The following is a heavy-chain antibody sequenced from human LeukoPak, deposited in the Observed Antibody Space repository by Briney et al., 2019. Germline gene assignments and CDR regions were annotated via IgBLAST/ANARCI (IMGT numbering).Heavy chain of an antibody. V-gene: IGHV3-53*01. CDR3: AREGHTYYDILTGAFDY. CDR1: GFTVSSNY. Sequence: PGGSLRLSCAASGFTVSSNYMSWVRQAPGKGLEWVSVIYSGGSTYYADSVKGRFTISRDNAKNTLYLQMNSLRAEDTAVYYCAREGHTYYDILTGAFDYWGQGTLVTASS. J-gene: IGHJ4*02. D-gene: IGHD3-9*01. CDR2: IYSGGST.